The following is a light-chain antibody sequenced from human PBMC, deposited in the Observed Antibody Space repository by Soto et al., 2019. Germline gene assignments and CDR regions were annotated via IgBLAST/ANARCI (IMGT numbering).Light chain of an antibody. Sequence: EIVMTQSPATLSGSPGESATLSSGASQSVSSNLAWYQQKPGQAPRLLIYGASTRATGIPARFSGSGSGTEFNLTISSLQSEDFAVYYCQQYNNWPVTFGQGTRLEIK. J-gene: IGKJ5*01. CDR2: GAS. V-gene: IGKV3-15*01. CDR1: QSVSSN. CDR3: QQYNNWPVT.